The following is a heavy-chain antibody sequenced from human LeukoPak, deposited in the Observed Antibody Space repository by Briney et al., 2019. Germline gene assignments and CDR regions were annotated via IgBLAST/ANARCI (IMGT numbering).Heavy chain of an antibody. CDR2: ISSSGSTI. J-gene: IGHJ4*02. CDR1: GFTFSDYY. D-gene: IGHD6-13*01. CDR3: ARVGAPGTADY. Sequence: GGSLRLSCAASGFTFSDYYMSWIRQAPGKGLEWVSYISSSGSTIYYADSVKGRFTISRDNAKNSLYLQMNSLGVEDTAVYYCARVGAPGTADYWGQGTLVTVSS. V-gene: IGHV3-11*04.